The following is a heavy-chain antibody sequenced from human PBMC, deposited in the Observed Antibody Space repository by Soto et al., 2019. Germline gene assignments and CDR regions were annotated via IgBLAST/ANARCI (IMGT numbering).Heavy chain of an antibody. CDR1: GGAFRNYY. CDR2: IYHSGST. J-gene: IGHJ6*02. D-gene: IGHD2-21*02. Sequence: SETLSLTCTVSGGAFRNYYWSWIRQPPGKGLEWIGYIYHSGSTNYNPSLKSRVTISVDTSKNHFTLKLSSVTAADTAVYYCARVDCGGDCKEYCYYSGMDVWGQGTTVTVSS. CDR3: ARVDCGGDCKEYCYYSGMDV. V-gene: IGHV4-59*01.